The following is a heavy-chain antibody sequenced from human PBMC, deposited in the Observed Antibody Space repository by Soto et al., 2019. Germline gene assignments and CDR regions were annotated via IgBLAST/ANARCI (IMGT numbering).Heavy chain of an antibody. CDR2: IYYSGST. Sequence: TLSLTCTVSGGSISNGDYYWSWIRQPPGKGLEWIGYIYYSGSTYYNPSLKSRVTISVDTSKNQFSLKLSSVTAADTAVYYCARTTHDYGDTSFDYWGQGTLVTVSS. V-gene: IGHV4-30-4*01. J-gene: IGHJ4*02. D-gene: IGHD4-17*01. CDR3: ARTTHDYGDTSFDY. CDR1: GGSISNGDYY.